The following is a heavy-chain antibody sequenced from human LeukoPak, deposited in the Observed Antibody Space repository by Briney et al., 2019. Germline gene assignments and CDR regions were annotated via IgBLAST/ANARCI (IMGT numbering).Heavy chain of an antibody. D-gene: IGHD3-16*01. CDR3: VRARDMIFDI. J-gene: IGHJ3*02. CDR1: AASVSDYV. V-gene: IGHV4-59*02. Sequence: PSETLSLTCTVSAASVSDYVWSWLRHPPGQTLEWVANIYYSRTTIYNPSLKSRVTISADTPRNQFSLQLRSVTAADTAVYFCVRARDMIFDIWGQGTGVTVSS. CDR2: IYYSRTT.